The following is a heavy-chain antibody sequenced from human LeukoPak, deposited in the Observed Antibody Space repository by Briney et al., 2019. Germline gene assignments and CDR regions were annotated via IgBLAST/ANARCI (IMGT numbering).Heavy chain of an antibody. CDR1: GFTFSTYA. Sequence: GGSLRLSCAASGFTFSTYAIHWVRQAPGKGLEWVAVISFDGVNAFYADSVKGRFTISRDNSNNTVYLQMNNLRPEDTAVFYCARGQGYESYYYMDVWGKGTTVSVSS. D-gene: IGHD2-2*01. CDR3: ARGQGYESYYYMDV. V-gene: IGHV3-30*04. J-gene: IGHJ6*03. CDR2: ISFDGVNA.